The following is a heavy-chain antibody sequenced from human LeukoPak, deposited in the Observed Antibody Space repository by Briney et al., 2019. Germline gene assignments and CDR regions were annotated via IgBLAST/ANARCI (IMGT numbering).Heavy chain of an antibody. CDR3: ANKSDDYSNYYFDY. CDR1: GFTFSSYA. Sequence: GGSLRLSCAASGFTFSSYAMSWVRRAPGKGLEWVSAISGSGGSTYYADSVKGRFTISRDNSKNTLYLQMNSLRAEDTAVYYCANKSDDYSNYYFDYWGQGTLVTVSS. CDR2: ISGSGGST. V-gene: IGHV3-23*01. J-gene: IGHJ4*02. D-gene: IGHD4-11*01.